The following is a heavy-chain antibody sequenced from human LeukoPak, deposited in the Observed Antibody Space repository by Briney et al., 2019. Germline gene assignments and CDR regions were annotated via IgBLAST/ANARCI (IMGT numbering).Heavy chain of an antibody. CDR2: INPNSGGT. J-gene: IGHJ5*02. Sequence: GASVKVSCKASGYTFTCYYMHWVRQAPGQGLEWMGWINPNSGGTNYAQKFQGRVTMTRDTSISTAYMELSRLRSDDTAVYYCARAAAAFNWFDPWGQGTLVTVSS. V-gene: IGHV1-2*02. CDR3: ARAAAAFNWFDP. D-gene: IGHD6-13*01. CDR1: GYTFTCYY.